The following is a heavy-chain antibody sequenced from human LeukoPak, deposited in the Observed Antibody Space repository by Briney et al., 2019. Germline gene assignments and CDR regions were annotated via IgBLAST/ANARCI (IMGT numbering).Heavy chain of an antibody. D-gene: IGHD3-16*01. CDR1: GFTFSSYG. Sequence: PGRSLRLSCAASGFTFSSYGMHWVRHAPGKGLEWVAVIWYDGSDKYYADSVKGRFTISRDNSKNTLYLQMNSLRAEDTAVYYCARDHRGGPLVWGQGTLVTVSS. CDR3: ARDHRGGPLV. CDR2: IWYDGSDK. V-gene: IGHV3-33*01. J-gene: IGHJ4*02.